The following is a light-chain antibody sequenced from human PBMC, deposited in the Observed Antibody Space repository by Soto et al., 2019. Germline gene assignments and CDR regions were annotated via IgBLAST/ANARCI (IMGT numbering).Light chain of an antibody. CDR3: GTWDSSLSAGV. CDR1: SSNIGNNY. V-gene: IGLV1-51*01. CDR2: DNN. J-gene: IGLJ1*01. Sequence: THPPSVSAAPGQKVTISCSGSSSNIGNNYVSWYQQLPGTAPKLLIYDNNKRPSGIPDRFSGSKSGTSATLGITGLQTGDEADYYCGTWDSSLSAGVFGTGTKVTVL.